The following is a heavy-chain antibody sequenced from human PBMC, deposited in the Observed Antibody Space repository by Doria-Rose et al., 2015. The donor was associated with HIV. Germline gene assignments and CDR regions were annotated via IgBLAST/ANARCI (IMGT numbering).Heavy chain of an antibody. D-gene: IGHD2-21*02. Sequence: SGGGLLQPGRALRLSCAASGFRFDNYAMHWVRQTPGKGLEWVAGISWNSDTIDYADSVKGRFTISRDNAKNSIYLQMNSLRAEDTALYYCTKRRWVTDIDPFDIWGQGTMVIVSS. V-gene: IGHV3-9*01. J-gene: IGHJ3*02. CDR3: TKRRWVTDIDPFDI. CDR2: ISWNSDTI. CDR1: GFRFDNYA.